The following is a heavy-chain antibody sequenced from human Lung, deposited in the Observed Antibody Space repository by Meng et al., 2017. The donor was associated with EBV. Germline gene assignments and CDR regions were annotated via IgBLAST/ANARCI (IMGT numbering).Heavy chain of an antibody. CDR2: ARTKANKYAT. V-gene: IGHV3-73*02. CDR3: WGDLNYGSY. J-gene: IGHJ4*01. CDR1: GFKFSDSD. D-gene: IGHD3-10*01. Sequence: EVHLVESGGGLVQAGGSLKLSCGASGFKFSDSDIHWVCQASGKGLEWVGRARTKANKYATDYAASVKGRFTISRDDSRNTVSLQMNSLKTEDTAVYYCWGDLNYGSYWGRGTLVTVSS.